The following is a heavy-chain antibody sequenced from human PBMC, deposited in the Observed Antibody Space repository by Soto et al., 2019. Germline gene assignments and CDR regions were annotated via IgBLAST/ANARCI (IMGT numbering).Heavy chain of an antibody. Sequence: EVQLLESGGGLVQPGGSLRLSCAVSGFSFGTYGVTWVRQAPGKGLEWVSGVSGGSGTTHYADSVKGRFTITGDTSKNTVYLQMNSLRVEDTAVYYCAKWNGYGDHWGQGTLVTVSS. CDR2: VSGGSGTT. D-gene: IGHD1-1*01. J-gene: IGHJ4*02. CDR1: GFSFGTYG. V-gene: IGHV3-23*01. CDR3: AKWNGYGDH.